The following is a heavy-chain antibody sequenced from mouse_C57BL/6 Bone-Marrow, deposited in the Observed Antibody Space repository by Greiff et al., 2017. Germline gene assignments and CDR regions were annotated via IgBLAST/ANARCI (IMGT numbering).Heavy chain of an antibody. Sequence: QVQLKQPGAELVRPGSSVKLSCKASGYTFTSYWMHWVKQRPIQGLEWIGNIDPSDSEPHYNQKFKDKATITVDKSSSTAYMQLSSLTSEDSAVYYCARTGGYCWYFDVWGTGTTVTVSS. V-gene: IGHV1-52*01. CDR2: IDPSDSEP. CDR3: ARTGGYCWYFDV. CDR1: GYTFTSYW. D-gene: IGHD1-1*02. J-gene: IGHJ1*03.